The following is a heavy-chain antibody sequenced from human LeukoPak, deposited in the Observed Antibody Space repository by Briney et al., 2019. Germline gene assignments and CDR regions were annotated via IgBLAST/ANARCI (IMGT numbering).Heavy chain of an antibody. Sequence: ASVKVSCTASGYTFTSYAMHWVRQAPGQRLEWMGWINAGNGNTKYSQKFQGRVTITRDTSASTAYMELSGPRSEDTAVYYCARVDIECSGGSCYSAYYYGMDVWGQGTTVTVSS. D-gene: IGHD2-15*01. V-gene: IGHV1-3*01. CDR3: ARVDIECSGGSCYSAYYYGMDV. CDR1: GYTFTSYA. CDR2: INAGNGNT. J-gene: IGHJ6*02.